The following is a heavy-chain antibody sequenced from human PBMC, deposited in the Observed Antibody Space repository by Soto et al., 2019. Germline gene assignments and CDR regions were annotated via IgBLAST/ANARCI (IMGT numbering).Heavy chain of an antibody. CDR2: INPNSGGT. CDR3: ATSRAAAGTPLWYYYGMDL. CDR1: GYTFTGYY. Sequence: GASVKVSCKASGYTFTGYYMHWVRPAPGQGLEWMGWINPNSGGTNSAQKFQGRVTMTRDTSISTAYMERSRLTTGDTAVYYCATSRAAAGTPLWYYYGMDLWGQGTTVTVSS. V-gene: IGHV1-2*02. J-gene: IGHJ6*02. D-gene: IGHD6-13*01.